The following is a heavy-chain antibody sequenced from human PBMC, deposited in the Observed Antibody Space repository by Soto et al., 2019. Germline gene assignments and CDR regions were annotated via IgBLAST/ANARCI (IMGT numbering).Heavy chain of an antibody. J-gene: IGHJ6*02. CDR1: GGSITNNDW. CDR2: IYHAGYT. CDR3: ARSGFGEPNDYYFALDV. D-gene: IGHD3-10*01. Sequence: QVQLQESGPGLVKPSRTVSLTCAVSGGSITNNDWWAWVRQPPGKGPEWIGEIYHAGYTNYNPSLKCRFTISLDNPKNQFSLNLKPVTAADTAKSFCARSGFGEPNDYYFALDVWGQGTTVTVSS. V-gene: IGHV4-4*02.